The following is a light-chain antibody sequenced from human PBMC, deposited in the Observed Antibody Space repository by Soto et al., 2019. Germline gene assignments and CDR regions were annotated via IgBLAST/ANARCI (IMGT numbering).Light chain of an antibody. CDR2: DAS. Sequence: DIQMTQSPSSLSASVGDRITITCKASQDINNYLNWYQHTLGQAPKLLIYDASNLQRGVPSRFSGSGYGTHFTLTITSLQSEDFATYYCQQSENGPLTFGGGTKVEIK. J-gene: IGKJ4*01. CDR3: QQSENGPLT. V-gene: IGKV1-33*01. CDR1: QDINNY.